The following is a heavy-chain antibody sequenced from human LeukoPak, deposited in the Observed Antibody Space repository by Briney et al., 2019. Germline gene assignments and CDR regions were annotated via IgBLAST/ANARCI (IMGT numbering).Heavy chain of an antibody. CDR3: ARVSYNGFDP. CDR1: GGSISSGSHY. V-gene: IGHV4-61*02. J-gene: IGHJ5*02. Sequence: SQTLSLTCTVSGGSISSGSHYWSWIRQPAGKGLEWIGRIYTSGSTNYNPSLKSRVTIAVDTSKNQFSLKLSSVTAADTAVYYRARVSYNGFDPWGQGTLVTVSS. D-gene: IGHD5-18*01. CDR2: IYTSGST.